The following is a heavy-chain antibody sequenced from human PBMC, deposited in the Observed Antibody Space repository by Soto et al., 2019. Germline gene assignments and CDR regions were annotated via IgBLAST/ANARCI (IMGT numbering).Heavy chain of an antibody. J-gene: IGHJ4*02. CDR2: ISTYNGNT. V-gene: IGHV1-18*01. CDR1: GYTFNNFG. D-gene: IGHD3-10*01. CDR3: ARGGSTFSMVREVFSSDY. Sequence: TVRVSCKTSGYTFNNFGISWARQAPGQGLEWMGWISTYNGNTKFAQKFQGRLTMTTDTSTSTAYMDLRSLRSDDTAIYYCARGGSTFSMVREVFSSDYWGQGTLVTVSS.